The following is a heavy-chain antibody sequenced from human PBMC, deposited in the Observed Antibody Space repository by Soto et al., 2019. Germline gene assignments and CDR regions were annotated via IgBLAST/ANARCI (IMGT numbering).Heavy chain of an antibody. V-gene: IGHV2-5*02. Sequence: QITLKESGPTRVKPTQTLTLTCTFSGFALSTNGVGVGWIRQPPGKALEWLALIYWDDDKRYSPSLRSRLTITKDTSNHQVVLTMTNMDPVDSATYYCAHRLTDRYDWYGGNFDYWGQGSLVTVSS. D-gene: IGHD1-1*01. J-gene: IGHJ4*02. CDR2: IYWDDDK. CDR1: GFALSTNGVG. CDR3: AHRLTDRYDWYGGNFDY.